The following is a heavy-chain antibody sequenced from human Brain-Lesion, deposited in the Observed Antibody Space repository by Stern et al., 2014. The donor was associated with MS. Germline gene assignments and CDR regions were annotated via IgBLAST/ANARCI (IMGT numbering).Heavy chain of an antibody. Sequence: QVQLVQSGPGLVKPSGTLSLTCAVSGDSISTSHWWSWVRQPPGKGLEWIGEVHHRGTTTYNPSLQSRVTISQDKSQNQFFLKLPSVAAADTAVYYCVRASYNVLTDYYMGLIDYWGQGTLVTVSS. J-gene: IGHJ4*02. CDR1: GDSISTSHW. CDR2: VHHRGTT. D-gene: IGHD3-9*01. CDR3: VRASYNVLTDYYMGLIDY. V-gene: IGHV4-4*02.